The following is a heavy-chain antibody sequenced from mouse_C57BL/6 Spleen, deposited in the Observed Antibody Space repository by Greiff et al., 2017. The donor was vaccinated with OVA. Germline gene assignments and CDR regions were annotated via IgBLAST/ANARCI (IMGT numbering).Heavy chain of an antibody. CDR1: GFNIKDYY. Sequence: VQLQQSGAELVKPGASVKLSCTASGFNIKDYYMHWVKQRTEQGLEWIGRLDPEDGETKYAPKFQGQATITADTSSNTAYLQLSSLTSEDTAGYDCASYDYDGSYAMDYWGQGTSVTVAS. CDR2: LDPEDGET. CDR3: ASYDYDGSYAMDY. V-gene: IGHV14-2*01. J-gene: IGHJ4*01. D-gene: IGHD2-4*01.